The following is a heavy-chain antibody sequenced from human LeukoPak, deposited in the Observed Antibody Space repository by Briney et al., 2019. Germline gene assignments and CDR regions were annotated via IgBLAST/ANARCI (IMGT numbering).Heavy chain of an antibody. J-gene: IGHJ5*02. CDR1: GYTFTNYY. D-gene: IGHD3-10*01. CDR2: ITPSSSST. Sequence: GASVKVSCKASGYTFTNYYIHWVRQAPGQGLEWMGIITPSSSSTTYAQKFQGRVTMTRDTSTSTVYMELSSLRSEDTAVYYCARAGYYYGSGSNNWFDPWGQGTLATVSS. V-gene: IGHV1-46*01. CDR3: ARAGYYYGSGSNNWFDP.